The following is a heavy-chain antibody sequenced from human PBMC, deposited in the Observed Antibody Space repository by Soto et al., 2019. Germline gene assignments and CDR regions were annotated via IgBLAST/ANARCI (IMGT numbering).Heavy chain of an antibody. Sequence: QVQLVESGGGVVQPGRSLKLSCLASGFTFNDYAMHWVRQAPGKGLEWVALISYDEINKDYADSVKGRFTISRDNSKKALYLQINSLRSEDTAVYYCAKLRLATYDFWGGCDSWGQGTLVTVSS. J-gene: IGHJ4*02. CDR2: ISYDEINK. CDR1: GFTFNDYA. V-gene: IGHV3-30*18. CDR3: AKLRLATYDFWGGCDS. D-gene: IGHD3-3*01.